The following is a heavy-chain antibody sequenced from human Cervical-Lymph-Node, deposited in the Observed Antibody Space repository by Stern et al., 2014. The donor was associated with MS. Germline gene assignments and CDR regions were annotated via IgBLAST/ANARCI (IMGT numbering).Heavy chain of an antibody. CDR2: ISSSSSYI. CDR3: LRDGGDY. Sequence: EVQLVASGGGLVKPGGSLRLSCAASGFTFSTHAVNWVRQAPGKGLEWVSSISSSSSYIYYADSVKGRFTISRDNAKNSLYLQMNSLRVDDTAVYYCLRDGGDYWGQGTLVTVSS. CDR1: GFTFSTHA. J-gene: IGHJ4*02. D-gene: IGHD3-16*01. V-gene: IGHV3-21*01.